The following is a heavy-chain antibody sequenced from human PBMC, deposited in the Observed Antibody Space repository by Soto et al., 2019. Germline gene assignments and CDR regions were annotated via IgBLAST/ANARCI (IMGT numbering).Heavy chain of an antibody. Sequence: QVQLVESGGGVVQPGTSLRLSCVASGFTYSNYAMHWVRQVPGKGLEWLAVVSHDGTLYPYADSVKGRFSISRDNSRKTLYLQMNSLRPEDTAVYYCVKDRSDTWSFDYWGQGTLVTVPS. CDR1: GFTYSNYA. CDR3: VKDRSDTWSFDY. CDR2: VSHDGTL. D-gene: IGHD2-8*02. V-gene: IGHV3-30*18. J-gene: IGHJ4*02.